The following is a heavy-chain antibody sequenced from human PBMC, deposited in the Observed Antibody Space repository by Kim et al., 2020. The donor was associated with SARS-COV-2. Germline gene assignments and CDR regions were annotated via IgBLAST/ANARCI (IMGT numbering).Heavy chain of an antibody. CDR3: ARHRPPYYGSGSSYPYFDY. D-gene: IGHD3-10*01. J-gene: IGHJ4*02. V-gene: IGHV4-39*01. Sequence: SRVTISVDTSKNQFSLRLSSVTAADTAVFYCARHRPPYYGSGSSYPYFDYWGQGTLVTVSS.